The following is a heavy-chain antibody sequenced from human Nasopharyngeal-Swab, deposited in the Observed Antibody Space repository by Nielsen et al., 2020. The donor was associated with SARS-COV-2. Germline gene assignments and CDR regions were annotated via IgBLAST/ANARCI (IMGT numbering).Heavy chain of an antibody. Sequence: WIRQPPGKGLEWIGSTYYSGSTYYNPSLKSRVTISVDKSKNQFSLKLSSVTAADTAVYYCATRRHGHWGQGTLVTVSS. CDR3: ATRRHGH. J-gene: IGHJ4*02. V-gene: IGHV4-39*07. CDR2: TYYSGST. D-gene: IGHD3/OR15-3a*01.